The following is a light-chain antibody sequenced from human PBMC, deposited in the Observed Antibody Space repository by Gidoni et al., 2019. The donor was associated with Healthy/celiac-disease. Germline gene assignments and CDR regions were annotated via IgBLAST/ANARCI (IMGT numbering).Light chain of an antibody. CDR2: GAS. Sequence: DIQLTQSSSFLSASVGDRVPITCRASQGSSSYLAWYQQKPGKAPKPLIYGASTLQSGVPSRFSGSGAGTEVNLTISSLQPEDFATYYCQQLKSYPRTFGQGTKLEIK. CDR1: QGSSSY. J-gene: IGKJ2*01. V-gene: IGKV1-9*01. CDR3: QQLKSYPRT.